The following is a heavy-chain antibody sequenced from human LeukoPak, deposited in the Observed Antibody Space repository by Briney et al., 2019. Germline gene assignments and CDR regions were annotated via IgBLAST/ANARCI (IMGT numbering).Heavy chain of an antibody. D-gene: IGHD3-10*01. CDR3: AKDSTRYGSGSYDLFDY. J-gene: IGHJ4*02. CDR1: GFPFSSYG. CDR2: IWYDGSNK. V-gene: IGHV3-33*06. Sequence: PGRSLRLSCAASGFPFSSYGMHWVRQAPGKGLEWVAVIWYDGSNKYYADSVKGRFTISRDNSKNTLYLQMNSLRAEDTAVYYCAKDSTRYGSGSYDLFDYWGQGTLVTVSS.